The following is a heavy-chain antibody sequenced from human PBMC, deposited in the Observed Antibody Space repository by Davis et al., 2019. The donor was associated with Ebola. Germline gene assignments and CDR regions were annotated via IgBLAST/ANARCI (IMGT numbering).Heavy chain of an antibody. D-gene: IGHD3-9*01. V-gene: IGHV4-30-4*01. CDR3: ARDQGLRYFDWLCGMDV. CDR1: GGSISSGDYY. Sequence: PSETLSLTCTVSGGSISSGDYYWSWIRQPPGKGLEWIGYIYYSGSTYYNPSLKSRVTISVDTSKNQFSLKLSSVTAADTAVYYCARDQGLRYFDWLCGMDVWGQGTTVTVSS. CDR2: IYYSGST. J-gene: IGHJ6*02.